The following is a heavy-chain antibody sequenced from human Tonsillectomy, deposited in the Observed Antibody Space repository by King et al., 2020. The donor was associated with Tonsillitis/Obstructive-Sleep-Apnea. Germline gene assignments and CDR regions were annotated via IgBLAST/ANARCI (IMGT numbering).Heavy chain of an antibody. D-gene: IGHD2-2*01. CDR3: ARGEDIVVVPAYYYMDV. CDR1: GYTFTGYY. V-gene: IGHV1-2*04. J-gene: IGHJ6*03. Sequence: VQLVESGAEVKKPGASVKVSCKASGYTFTGYYMHWGRQAPGQGLEWMGWINPNSGGTNYAQKFQGWVTMTRETSISTAYMELSRLRSDDTAVYYCARGEDIVVVPAYYYMDVWGKGTTVTVSS. CDR2: INPNSGGT.